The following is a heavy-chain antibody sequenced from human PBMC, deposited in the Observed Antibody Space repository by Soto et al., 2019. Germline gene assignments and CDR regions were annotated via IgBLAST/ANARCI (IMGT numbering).Heavy chain of an antibody. CDR3: ARDRYYYDSSGYSTFDY. V-gene: IGHV3-30-3*01. D-gene: IGHD3-22*01. J-gene: IGHJ4*02. CDR2: ISYDGSNK. Sequence: PGGSLRLSCAASGFTFSSYAMHWVRQAPGKGLEWVAVISYDGSNKYYADSVKGRFTISRDNSKNTLYLQMNSLRAEDTAVYYCARDRYYYDSSGYSTFDYWGQGTLVTVSS. CDR1: GFTFSSYA.